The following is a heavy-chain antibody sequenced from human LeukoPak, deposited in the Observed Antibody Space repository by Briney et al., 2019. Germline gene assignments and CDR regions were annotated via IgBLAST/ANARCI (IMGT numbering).Heavy chain of an antibody. Sequence: GGSLRLSCAASGFTFSSYSMNWVRQAPGKGLEWVSYISSSSTIYYADSVKGRFTISRDNAKNSLYLQMNSLRAEDTAVYYCARVDYGGNSDAFDIWGQGTMVTVSS. D-gene: IGHD4-23*01. CDR2: ISSSSTI. J-gene: IGHJ3*02. CDR1: GFTFSSYS. V-gene: IGHV3-48*01. CDR3: ARVDYGGNSDAFDI.